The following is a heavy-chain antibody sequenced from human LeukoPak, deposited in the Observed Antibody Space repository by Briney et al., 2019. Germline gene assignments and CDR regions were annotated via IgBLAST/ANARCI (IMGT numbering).Heavy chain of an antibody. CDR3: ARESGSVTSEVDFDY. V-gene: IGHV3-7*01. J-gene: IGHJ4*02. D-gene: IGHD4-17*01. Sequence: PGGSLRLSCAASGFTFSSYWMSWVRQAPGKGLEWVANIKQDGSQKYYVDSVKGRFTISRDNAKDSLYLQMSSLRAGDTAVYYCARESGSVTSEVDFDYWGQGALVTVSS. CDR1: GFTFSSYW. CDR2: IKQDGSQK.